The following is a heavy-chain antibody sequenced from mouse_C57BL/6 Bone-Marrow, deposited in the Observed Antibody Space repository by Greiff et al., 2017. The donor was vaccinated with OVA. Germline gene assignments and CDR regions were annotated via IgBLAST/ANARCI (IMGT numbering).Heavy chain of an antibody. CDR1: GFTFSDYG. J-gene: IGHJ3*01. V-gene: IGHV5-17*01. CDR3: AKNYYGSPVPY. D-gene: IGHD1-1*01. CDR2: ISSGSSTI. Sequence: EVMLVESGGGLVKPGGSLKLSCAASGFTFSDYGMHWVRQAPEKGLEWVAYISSGSSTIYYADTVKGRFTISRDNAKNTLFLQMTSLRSEDTAMYYCAKNYYGSPVPYWGQGTLVTVSA.